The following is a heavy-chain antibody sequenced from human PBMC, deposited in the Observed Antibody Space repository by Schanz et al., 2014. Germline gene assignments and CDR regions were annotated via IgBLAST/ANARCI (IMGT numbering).Heavy chain of an antibody. CDR3: AKQHVVRGVIYLNWFDS. D-gene: IGHD3-10*01. J-gene: IGHJ5*01. CDR2: VSSDGNND. Sequence: QVQLAESGGGLVQPGGSLRLSCVASGFTFSSYDVFWVRQAPGKGLEWVALVSSDGNNDYYTDSVKGRFTISRDNSKNTVHLQMNSLRAEDTAVYYCAKQHVVRGVIYLNWFDSWGQGTLVTVSS. CDR1: GFTFSSYD. V-gene: IGHV3-30*18.